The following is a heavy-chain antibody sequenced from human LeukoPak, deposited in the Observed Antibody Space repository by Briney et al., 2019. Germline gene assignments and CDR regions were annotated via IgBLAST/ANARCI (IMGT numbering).Heavy chain of an antibody. D-gene: IGHD2-21*02. CDR2: IYHSGST. CDR3: ARDIVVVTDRWFDP. Sequence: SETLSLTCTVSGGSISSGGYYWSWIRQPPGKGLEWIGYIYHSGSTYYNPSLKSRVTISVDTSKNQFSLKLSSVTAADTAVYYCARDIVVVTDRWFDPWGQGTPVTVSS. J-gene: IGHJ5*02. V-gene: IGHV4-30-2*01. CDR1: GGSISSGGYY.